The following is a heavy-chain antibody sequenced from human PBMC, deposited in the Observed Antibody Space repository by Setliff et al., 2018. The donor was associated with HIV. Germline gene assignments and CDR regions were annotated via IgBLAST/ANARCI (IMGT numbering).Heavy chain of an antibody. D-gene: IGHD3-16*01. V-gene: IGHV3-21*01. CDR3: TRDGGEY. Sequence: GGSLRLSCAASGFTFSSYSMNWVRQAPGKGLEWVSSIISDSSYTFYTDSVKGRFTISRDNAKNSLYLQMNSLRAEDTAVYYCTRDGGEYWGEGTLVTVSS. CDR2: IISDSSYT. J-gene: IGHJ4*02. CDR1: GFTFSSYS.